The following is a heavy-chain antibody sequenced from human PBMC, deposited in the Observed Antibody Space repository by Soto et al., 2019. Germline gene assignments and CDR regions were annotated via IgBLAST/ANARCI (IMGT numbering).Heavy chain of an antibody. V-gene: IGHV4-34*01. Sequence: KTSETLSLTCAVYGGSFSGYYWSWIRQPPGKGLEWIGEINHSGSTNYNPSLKSRVTISVDTSKNQFSLKLSSVTAADTAVYYCARVIEPPNWFDPWGQGTLVTVSS. CDR2: INHSGST. CDR1: GGSFSGYY. J-gene: IGHJ5*02. CDR3: ARVIEPPNWFDP.